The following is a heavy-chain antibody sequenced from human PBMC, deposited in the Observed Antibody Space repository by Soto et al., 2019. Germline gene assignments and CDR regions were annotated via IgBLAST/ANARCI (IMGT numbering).Heavy chain of an antibody. Sequence: QVHLVESGGGVVQPGRSLRLSCAASGFTFSNYAMHWVRQAPGKGLEWVAVISYDGSDKYNANSVKGRFTISRDNSKNTLYLQLNSLRAEDTAVYYCARATGPNGYNYYYFGMDVWGQGTTVTVSS. CDR2: ISYDGSDK. J-gene: IGHJ6*02. D-gene: IGHD5-18*01. CDR3: ARATGPNGYNYYYFGMDV. CDR1: GFTFSNYA. V-gene: IGHV3-30-3*01.